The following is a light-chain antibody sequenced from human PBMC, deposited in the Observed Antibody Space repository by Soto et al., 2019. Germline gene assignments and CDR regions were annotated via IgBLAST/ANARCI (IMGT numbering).Light chain of an antibody. V-gene: IGLV2-14*01. CDR3: SSYTSSSTYV. CDR1: NSDVGDYNY. Sequence: QAALTQPASVSGSPGQSITISCTGTNSDVGDYNYVSWYQQHPGKAPKLMIFDVSNRPSGVSNRFSGSKSGNTASLTISGLQAEDEAEYYCSSYTSSSTYVFGTGTKVTVL. J-gene: IGLJ1*01. CDR2: DVS.